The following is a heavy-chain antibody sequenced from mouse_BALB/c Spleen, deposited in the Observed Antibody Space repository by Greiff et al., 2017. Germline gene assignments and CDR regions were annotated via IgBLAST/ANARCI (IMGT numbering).Heavy chain of an antibody. D-gene: IGHD2-1*01. V-gene: IGHV3-2*02. Sequence: DVKLVESGPGLVKPSQSLSLTCTVTGYSITSDYAWNWIRQFPGNKLEWMGYISYSGSTSYNPSLKSRISITRDTSKKQFFLQLNSVTTEDTATYYCARSLYGNYEGGAMDYWGQGTSVTVSS. CDR1: GYSITSDYA. CDR3: ARSLYGNYEGGAMDY. CDR2: ISYSGST. J-gene: IGHJ4*01.